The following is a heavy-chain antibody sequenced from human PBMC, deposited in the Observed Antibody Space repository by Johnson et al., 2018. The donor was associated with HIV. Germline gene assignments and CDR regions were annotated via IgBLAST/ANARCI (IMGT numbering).Heavy chain of an antibody. CDR3: AREAGAGGAFDI. J-gene: IGHJ3*02. Sequence: QVQLVESGGGVVQPGRSLRLSCAASGFTFNSYAMHWVRQAPGKGLEWVAVISYDGSNKYYADSVKGRFTISRDNSKNTLYLQMNSLRAEDTAVYYCAREAGAGGAFDIWGQGTMVTVSS. V-gene: IGHV3-30-3*01. CDR2: ISYDGSNK. CDR1: GFTFNSYA. D-gene: IGHD3-16*01.